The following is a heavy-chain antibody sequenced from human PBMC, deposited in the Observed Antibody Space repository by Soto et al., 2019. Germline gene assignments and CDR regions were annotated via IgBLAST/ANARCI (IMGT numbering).Heavy chain of an antibody. CDR3: ARGTDYGDYDRSFDY. D-gene: IGHD4-17*01. J-gene: IGHJ4*02. CDR2: INHSGST. V-gene: IGHV4-39*07. CDR1: GGSISSGGYY. Sequence: SETLSLTCTVSGGSISSGGYYWSWIRQPPGKGLEWIGEINHSGSTNYNPSLKSRVTISVDTSKNQFSLKLSSVTAADTAVYYCARGTDYGDYDRSFDYWGQGTLVTVSS.